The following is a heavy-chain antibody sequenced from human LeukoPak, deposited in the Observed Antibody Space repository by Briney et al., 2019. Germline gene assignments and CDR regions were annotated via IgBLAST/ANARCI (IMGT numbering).Heavy chain of an antibody. CDR3: AKDSRHRIVGTTTFLDY. J-gene: IGHJ4*02. Sequence: GGSLRLSCAASGFTFSSYAMSWVRQAPGKGLVWVSRINSDGSSTSYADSVKGRFTISRDNSKNTPYLQMNSLRAEDTAVYYCAKDSRHRIVGTTTFLDYWGQGTLVTVSS. D-gene: IGHD1-26*01. CDR1: GFTFSSYA. CDR2: INSDGSST. V-gene: IGHV3-74*01.